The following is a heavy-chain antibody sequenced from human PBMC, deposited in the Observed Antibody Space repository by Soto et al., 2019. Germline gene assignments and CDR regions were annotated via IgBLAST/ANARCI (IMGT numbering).Heavy chain of an antibody. CDR3: ARGITIFGVDNFDY. D-gene: IGHD3-3*01. J-gene: IGHJ4*02. CDR2: INHSGST. Sequence: SETLSLTCAVYGGSFSGYYWSWIRQPPGKGLEWIGEINHSGSTNYNPSLKSRVTISVDTSKNQFSLKLSSVTAADTAVYYCARGITIFGVDNFDYWGQGTLVTVSS. CDR1: GGSFSGYY. V-gene: IGHV4-34*01.